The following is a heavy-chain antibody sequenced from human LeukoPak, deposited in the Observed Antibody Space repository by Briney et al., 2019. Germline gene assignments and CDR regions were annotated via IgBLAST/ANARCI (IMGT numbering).Heavy chain of an antibody. D-gene: IGHD6-19*01. CDR3: ASASSSSGWPTIDY. J-gene: IGHJ4*02. CDR2: IYSSWST. V-gene: IGHV4-59*08. CDR1: GDSICSYY. Sequence: SETLSLTCTVSGDSICSYYWTWIPQPPGKGLEWIGYIYSSWSTNYNPSLKSRVTISVDTTKNQFSLKLTSLTAADTAVYYCASASSSSGWPTIDYWGQGTLVTVSS.